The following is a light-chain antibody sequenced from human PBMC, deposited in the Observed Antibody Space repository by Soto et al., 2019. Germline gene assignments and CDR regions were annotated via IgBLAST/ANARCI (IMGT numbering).Light chain of an antibody. J-gene: IGLJ2*01. V-gene: IGLV2-14*01. CDR1: SSDVGGYNY. CDR3: SSYTSGSTLGV. Sequence: QSALTQPASVSGSPGQSITISCTGTSSDVGGYNYVSWYQQHPGKAPKLMIYDVSNRRSGVSNRFSGSKSGNTASLTISGLQEEDEDDYYCSSYTSGSTLGVFGGGTKLTVL. CDR2: DVS.